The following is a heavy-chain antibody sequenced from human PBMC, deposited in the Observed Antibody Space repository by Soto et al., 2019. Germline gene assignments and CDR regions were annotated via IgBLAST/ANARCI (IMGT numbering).Heavy chain of an antibody. D-gene: IGHD4-17*01. CDR2: ISSSSSTI. Sequence: GGSLRLSCEASGFTFSSYSMNWVRQAPGKGLEWVSYISSSSSTIYYADSVKGRFTISRDNAKNSLYLQMNSLRAEDTAVYYCARDDYGDAPNWFDPWGQGTLVTVS. CDR1: GFTFSSYS. CDR3: ARDDYGDAPNWFDP. V-gene: IGHV3-48*01. J-gene: IGHJ5*02.